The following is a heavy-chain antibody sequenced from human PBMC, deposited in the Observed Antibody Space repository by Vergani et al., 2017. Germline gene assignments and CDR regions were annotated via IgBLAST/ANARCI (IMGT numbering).Heavy chain of an antibody. CDR3: AKDMGYSGYDHAFDI. Sequence: EVQLVESGGGLVQPGRSLRLSCAASGFTFDDYAMHWVRQAPGKGLEWVSGISWNSGSIGYADSVKGRFTISRDNAKNSLYLQMNSLRAEDTALYYCAKDMGYSGYDHAFDIWGQGTMVTVSS. J-gene: IGHJ3*02. D-gene: IGHD5-12*01. V-gene: IGHV3-9*01. CDR1: GFTFDDYA. CDR2: ISWNSGSI.